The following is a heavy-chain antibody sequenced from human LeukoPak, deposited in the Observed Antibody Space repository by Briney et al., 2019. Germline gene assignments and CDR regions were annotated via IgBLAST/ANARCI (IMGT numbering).Heavy chain of an antibody. D-gene: IGHD2-2*01. CDR2: IWFDGGNK. Sequence: GSLRLSCAASGFTFSSYGMHWVRQAPGKGLEWVPGIWFDGGNKYYAASVKGRFTISRDNSKNTLYLQMNGLRAEDTALYYCARDLYASPRDSSSCPDYWGQGTLVTVPS. CDR1: GFTFSSYG. V-gene: IGHV3-33*01. CDR3: ARDLYASPRDSSSCPDY. J-gene: IGHJ4*02.